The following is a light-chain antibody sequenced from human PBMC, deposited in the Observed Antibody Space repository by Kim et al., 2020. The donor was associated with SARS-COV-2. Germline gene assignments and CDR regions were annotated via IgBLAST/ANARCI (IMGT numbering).Light chain of an antibody. J-gene: IGLJ2*01. V-gene: IGLV6-57*03. CDR2: EDD. Sequence: GKPVTISCTRSSGIVDANYVQWYQQRPGGVPTAVIYEDDQRPSGVSDRFSGSIDNSSNSASLTISGLKTEDEADYYCQSYNRSNVVFGGGTQLTVL. CDR1: SGIVDANY. CDR3: QSYNRSNVV.